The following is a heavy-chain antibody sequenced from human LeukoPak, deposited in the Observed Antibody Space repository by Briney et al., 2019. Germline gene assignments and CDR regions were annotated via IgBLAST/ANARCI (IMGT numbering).Heavy chain of an antibody. J-gene: IGHJ6*02. Sequence: PSETLSLTCTVSGGSISSSSYYWSWIRQPPGKGLEWIGYIYYNGNSDYNPSLKSRVSISVDTSKNQFSLKLSSVTAADTAVYYCARHGARRLKTGGYYYDLDVWGQGTTVTVSS. CDR2: IYYNGNS. V-gene: IGHV4-61*05. CDR3: ARHGARRLKTGGYYYDLDV. D-gene: IGHD1-26*01. CDR1: GGSISSSSYY.